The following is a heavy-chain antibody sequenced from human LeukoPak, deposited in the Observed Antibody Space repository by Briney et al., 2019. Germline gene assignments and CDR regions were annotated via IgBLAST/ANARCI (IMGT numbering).Heavy chain of an antibody. CDR1: GYTFTSYG. CDR3: ARVEDYGDHRLGYAY. V-gene: IGHV1-18*01. D-gene: IGHD4-17*01. Sequence: ASVKVSCKASGYTFTSYGISWVRQAPGQGLEWMGWIRAYNGNTNYAQKLQGRVTMTTDTSTSTAYMELRSLRSDDTAVYYCARVEDYGDHRLGYAYWGQGTLVTVSS. CDR2: IRAYNGNT. J-gene: IGHJ4*02.